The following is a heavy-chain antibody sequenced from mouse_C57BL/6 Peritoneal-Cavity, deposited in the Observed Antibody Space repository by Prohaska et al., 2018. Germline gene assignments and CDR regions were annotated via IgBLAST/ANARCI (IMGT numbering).Heavy chain of an antibody. CDR2: IHPNSGST. Sequence: QVQLQQPGAELVKPGASVKLSCKASGYTFTSYWLHWVKQRPGQGLEWIGMIHPNSGSTNYNEKFNSKATLTVDKSCSTVYMKLSSLTSEDCAVYYCDPGQIRDEGGMDYWGQGTSVTVSS. V-gene: IGHV1-64*01. CDR1: GYTFTSYW. CDR3: DPGQIRDEGGMDY. J-gene: IGHJ4*01. D-gene: IGHD3-2*02.